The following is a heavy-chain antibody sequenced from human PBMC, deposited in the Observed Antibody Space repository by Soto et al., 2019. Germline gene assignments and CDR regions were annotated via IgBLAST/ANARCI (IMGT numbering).Heavy chain of an antibody. D-gene: IGHD3-22*01. J-gene: IGHJ4*02. V-gene: IGHV3-21*01. CDR3: ARDLSLKRYYEGGQEIY. Sequence: GGSLRLSCAASGFTFSSYSMNWVRQAPGKGLEWVSSISSSSSYIYYADSVKGRFTISRDNAKNSLYLQMNSLRAEDTAVYYCARDLSLKRYYEGGQEIYWGQGTLVTVSS. CDR1: GFTFSSYS. CDR2: ISSSSSYI.